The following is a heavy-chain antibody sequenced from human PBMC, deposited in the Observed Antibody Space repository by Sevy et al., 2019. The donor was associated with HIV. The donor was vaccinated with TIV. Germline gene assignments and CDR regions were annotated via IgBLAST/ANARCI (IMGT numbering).Heavy chain of an antibody. CDR1: GFTFGDYC. CDR2: LKSDVYGGTV. J-gene: IGHJ4*02. D-gene: IGHD1-1*01. Sequence: GGSLRLSCTASGFTFGDYCMSWVRQAPGKGLEWVAFLKSDVYGGTVDHAASVRGRFVISRDDSKTIAYLQMNDVKTEDKGVYYCTRWNAAQSIFDYWGQGALVTVSS. CDR3: TRWNAAQSIFDY. V-gene: IGHV3-49*04.